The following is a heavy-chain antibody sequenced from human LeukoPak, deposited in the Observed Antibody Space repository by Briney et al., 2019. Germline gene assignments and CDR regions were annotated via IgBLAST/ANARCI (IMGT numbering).Heavy chain of an antibody. J-gene: IGHJ5*02. V-gene: IGHV1-18*01. D-gene: IGHD2-2*01. Sequence: GASVKVSCKASGYTFTSYGISWVRQAPGQGLEWMGWISAYNGSTNYAQKLQGRVTMTTDTSTSTAYMELRSLRSDDTAVYYCARDHIVVVPAAINWFDPWGQGTLVTVSS. CDR2: ISAYNGST. CDR1: GYTFTSYG. CDR3: ARDHIVVVPAAINWFDP.